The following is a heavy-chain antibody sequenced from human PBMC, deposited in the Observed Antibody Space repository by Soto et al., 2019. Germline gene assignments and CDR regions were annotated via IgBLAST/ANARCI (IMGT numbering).Heavy chain of an antibody. Sequence: PGGSLRLSCAASGFTFTRYSMNWVRQAPGKGLEWVSSISGTTNYIYYGDSMKGRFTISRDNAKNSLYLEMNSLRAEDTAVYYCARESEDLTSNFDYRGQGTLVTVSS. J-gene: IGHJ4*02. CDR2: ISGTTNYI. V-gene: IGHV3-21*06. CDR1: GFTFTRYS. CDR3: ARESEDLTSNFDY.